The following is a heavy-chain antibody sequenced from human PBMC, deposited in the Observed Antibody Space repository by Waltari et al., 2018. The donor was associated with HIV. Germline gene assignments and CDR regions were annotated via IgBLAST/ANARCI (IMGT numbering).Heavy chain of an antibody. V-gene: IGHV3-48*03. Sequence: EVKLVESGGGLVQPGGSVRLSCAASGVTFSSYEMNWVRQVPGKGLEWISYISSSGSSIYYADSVKGRFTISRDNGKKSLYLQMNILRAEDTAVYYCAKVREKQLWLRNWDFDLWGRGTLVTVSS. CDR3: AKVREKQLWLRNWDFDL. CDR1: GVTFSSYE. J-gene: IGHJ2*01. D-gene: IGHD5-18*01. CDR2: ISSSGSSI.